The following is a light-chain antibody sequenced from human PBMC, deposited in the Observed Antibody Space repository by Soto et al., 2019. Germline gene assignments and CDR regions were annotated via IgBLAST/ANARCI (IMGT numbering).Light chain of an antibody. CDR3: LLYYGAAVV. J-gene: IGLJ2*01. Sequence: QAVVTQEPSLTVSPGRTDTLTCASRTGPVTSDYYPNWFQQKPGQAPRALIYSTTKKHSWTPARFSGSLLGGKAALTLSGVQPEDEADYYCLLYYGAAVVFGGGTKLTVL. CDR1: TGPVTSDYY. CDR2: STT. V-gene: IGLV7-43*01.